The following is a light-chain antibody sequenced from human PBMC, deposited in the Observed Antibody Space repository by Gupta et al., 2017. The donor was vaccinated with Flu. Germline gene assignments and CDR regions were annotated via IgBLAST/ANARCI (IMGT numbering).Light chain of an antibody. Sequence: SFLAEYVGDRIIFTCRASQGIKNYLDWYQKKAEKAPKLLIYAASTGQSGVPSRFSGSGSGTEFTLTISRLQPEDFATYYWQQGDSSPRTFGGGTKVDVK. CDR1: QGIKNY. CDR2: AAS. CDR3: QQGDSSPRT. J-gene: IGKJ4*01. V-gene: IGKV1-9*01.